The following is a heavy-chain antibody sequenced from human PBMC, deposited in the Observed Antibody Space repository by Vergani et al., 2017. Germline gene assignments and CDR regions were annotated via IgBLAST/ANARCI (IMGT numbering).Heavy chain of an antibody. V-gene: IGHV3-21*01. CDR1: GFTFSSYA. CDR3: AGDLRKPEGWDGDY. CDR2: ISSSSSYI. Sequence: EVQLLESGGGLVQPGGSLRLSCAASGFTFSSYAMSWVRQAPGKGLEWVSAISSSSSYIYYADSVKGRFTISRDNAKTSLYLQMNSLRAEDAAVYYCAGDLRKPEGWDGDYWGQGTLVTVSA. D-gene: IGHD1-14*01. J-gene: IGHJ4*02.